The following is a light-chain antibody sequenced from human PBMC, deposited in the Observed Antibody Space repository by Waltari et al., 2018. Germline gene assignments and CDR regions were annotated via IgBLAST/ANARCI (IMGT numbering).Light chain of an antibody. Sequence: SYALTQPPSVSVSPGQTARISCSGDALPKKFAYWYQQKPGQAPVPVIYEDTKRPSGIPERFSGSTSGTTVTLIISGAQVEDEADYYCYSVDSSGNLVVFGGGTKLTVL. CDR2: EDT. J-gene: IGLJ2*01. CDR1: ALPKKF. CDR3: YSVDSSGNLVV. V-gene: IGLV3-10*01.